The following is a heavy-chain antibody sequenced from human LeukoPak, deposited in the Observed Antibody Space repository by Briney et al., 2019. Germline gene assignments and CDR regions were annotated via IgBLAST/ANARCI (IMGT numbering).Heavy chain of an antibody. CDR1: GYTFTGYY. Sequence: ASVKVSCKASGYTFTGYYMHWVRQAPGQGLEWMGWINPNSGGTNYAQKFQGRVTMTRDTSISTAYMELSRLRSDDTAVYYCASRTTTVTTYSRFGAFHIWGQGTMVTVSS. D-gene: IGHD4-17*01. CDR3: ASRTTTVTTYSRFGAFHI. J-gene: IGHJ3*02. V-gene: IGHV1-2*02. CDR2: INPNSGGT.